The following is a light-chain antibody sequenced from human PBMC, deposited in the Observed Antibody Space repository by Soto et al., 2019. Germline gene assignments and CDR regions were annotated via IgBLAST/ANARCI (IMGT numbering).Light chain of an antibody. CDR1: MGHGTYA. V-gene: IGLV4-69*01. CDR3: QTWGTGILV. Sequence: QPVLTQSPSASASLGASFKPTSLRGMGHGTYAIAWHQRQPEKGPRALMKLNSDGSHTRGDGIPDRFSGSSSGAERYLTISSLQSEDEADYYCQTWGTGILVFGGGTKLTVL. CDR2: LNSDGSH. J-gene: IGLJ3*02.